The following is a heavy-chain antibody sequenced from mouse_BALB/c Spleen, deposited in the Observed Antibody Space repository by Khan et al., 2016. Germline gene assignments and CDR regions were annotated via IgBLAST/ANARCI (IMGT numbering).Heavy chain of an antibody. V-gene: IGHV1-87*01. J-gene: IGHJ2*01. D-gene: IGHD1-1*01. CDR1: GYTFTSYW. CDR2: IYPGDGDT. CDR3: AGRFDTTVSFQY. Sequence: QVQLQQSGAELARPGASVKLSCKASGYTFTSYWMQWVKQRPGQGLEWIGAIYPGDGDTRYTQKFKGKATLTADKSSSTAYMQLSSLASEDSAVYYCAGRFDTTVSFQYWGQGTTLTVSS.